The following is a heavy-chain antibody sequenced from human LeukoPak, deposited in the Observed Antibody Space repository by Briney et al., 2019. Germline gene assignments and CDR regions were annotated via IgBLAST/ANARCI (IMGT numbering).Heavy chain of an antibody. CDR2: INTDGSST. D-gene: IGHD6-19*01. V-gene: IGHV3-74*01. CDR1: GFTFSSYW. Sequence: GGSLRLSCAASGFTFSSYWMHWVRQAPGKGLVWVSRINTDGSSTSYADSVKGRFTISRDNAKNTLYLQMNSLRAEDTAVYYCARALSSGWYTFDYWGQGTLVTVSS. J-gene: IGHJ4*02. CDR3: ARALSSGWYTFDY.